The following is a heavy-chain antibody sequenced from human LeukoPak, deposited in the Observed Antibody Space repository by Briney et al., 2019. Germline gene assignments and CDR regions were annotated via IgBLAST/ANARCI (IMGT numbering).Heavy chain of an antibody. CDR3: ASLRGNINGADY. CDR1: GFTFSSYW. J-gene: IGHJ4*02. Sequence: GGSLRLSCAASGFTFSSYWMQWVRQAPGQGLLWVSDIKGEGSSKTYAACVKGRFTISRDNAKSTLYLQRNSLSAEDTAVYYCASLRGNINGADYWGQGTLVTVPS. V-gene: IGHV3-74*03. CDR2: IKGEGSSK. D-gene: IGHD4-23*01.